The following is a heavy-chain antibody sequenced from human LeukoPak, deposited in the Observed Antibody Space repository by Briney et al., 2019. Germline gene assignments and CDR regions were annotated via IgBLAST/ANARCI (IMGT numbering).Heavy chain of an antibody. CDR3: ARVLGNYALIAFDP. J-gene: IGHJ5*02. CDR1: GGTFSSYA. CDR2: IIPIFGTA. D-gene: IGHD4-11*01. Sequence: ASVKVSCKASGGTFSSYAISWVRQAPGQGLEWMGGIIPIFGTANYAQKLQGRVTMTTDTSTSTAYMELRSLRSDDTAVYYCARVLGNYALIAFDPWGQGTLVTVSS. V-gene: IGHV1-69*05.